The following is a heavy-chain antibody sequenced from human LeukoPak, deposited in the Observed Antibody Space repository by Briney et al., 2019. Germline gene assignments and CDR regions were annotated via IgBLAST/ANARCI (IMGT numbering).Heavy chain of an antibody. CDR2: IWYDGSNK. J-gene: IGHJ4*02. Sequence: PGRSLRLSCAASGFTFSSYGMHWVRQAPGKGLEWVAVIWYDGSNKYYADSVKGRFTISRDNSKNTLYLQMNSLRAEDTAVYYCARDNADGSIMITFGGVDYWGQGTLVTVSS. V-gene: IGHV3-30*19. CDR3: ARDNADGSIMITFGGVDY. CDR1: GFTFSSYG. D-gene: IGHD3-16*01.